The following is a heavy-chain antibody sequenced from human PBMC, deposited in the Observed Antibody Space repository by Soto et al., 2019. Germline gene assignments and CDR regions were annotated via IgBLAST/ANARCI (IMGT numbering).Heavy chain of an antibody. J-gene: IGHJ4*02. D-gene: IGHD4-17*01. V-gene: IGHV3-23*01. CDR2: ISGNGIST. CDR1: GFTFNNYA. Sequence: GGSLRLSCAASGFTFNNYAMSWVRQAPGKGLEWVSAISGNGISTYYAASVKGRFTISRDNAKNSLFLQMSSLRAEDTAVYYCASGSYGDYSDWGQGTLVTVSS. CDR3: ASGSYGDYSD.